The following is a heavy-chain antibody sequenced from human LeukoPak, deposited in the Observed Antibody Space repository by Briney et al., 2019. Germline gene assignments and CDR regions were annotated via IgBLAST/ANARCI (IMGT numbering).Heavy chain of an antibody. Sequence: GGSLRLSCAASGFTFSSYSMNWVRQAPGKGLEWVSSISSSSYIYYADSVKGRFTISRDNAKNSLYLQMNSLRAEDTAVYYCARARYCSGGSCYLRGAFDIWGQGTMVTASS. CDR1: GFTFSSYS. D-gene: IGHD2-15*01. J-gene: IGHJ3*02. CDR2: ISSSSYI. V-gene: IGHV3-21*01. CDR3: ARARYCSGGSCYLRGAFDI.